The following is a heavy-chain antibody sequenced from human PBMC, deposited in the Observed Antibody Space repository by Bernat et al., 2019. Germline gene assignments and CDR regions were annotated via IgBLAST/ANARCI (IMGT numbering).Heavy chain of an antibody. CDR2: IYYSGST. V-gene: IGHV4-39*01. CDR3: ARHPEDPKSSGPFDY. CDR1: GGSISSSSYY. J-gene: IGHJ4*02. D-gene: IGHD6-19*01. Sequence: QLQLQESGPGLVKPSETLSLTCTVSGGSISSSSYYWGWIRQPPGKGLEWIGSIYYSGSTYYNPSLKSRVTISVDTSKNQFSLKLSSVTAADTAVYYCARHPEDPKSSGPFDYWGQGTLVTVSS.